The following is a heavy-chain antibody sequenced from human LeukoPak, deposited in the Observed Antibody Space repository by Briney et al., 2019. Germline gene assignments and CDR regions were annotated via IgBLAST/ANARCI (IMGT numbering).Heavy chain of an antibody. Sequence: GASVKVSCKASGYTFTVYFMHWVRQAPGQGLEWMGWINPNSGGTNYAQKFQGRVTMTRDTSISTAYMELSRLRSDDTAVYYCARELNYDSSGYYFDYWGQGTLVTVS. CDR3: ARELNYDSSGYYFDY. CDR1: GYTFTVYF. V-gene: IGHV1-2*02. D-gene: IGHD3-22*01. J-gene: IGHJ4*02. CDR2: INPNSGGT.